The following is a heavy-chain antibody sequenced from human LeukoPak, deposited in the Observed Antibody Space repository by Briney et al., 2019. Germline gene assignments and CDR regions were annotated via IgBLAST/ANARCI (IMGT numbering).Heavy chain of an antibody. J-gene: IGHJ4*02. Sequence: GGSLRLSCAASGFTFSSYWMSWVRQAPGKGLEWVANIKQDGSEKYYVDSVKGRFTISRDNAKNSLYLQMNSLRAEDTAVYYCARDSPPSIAVAYGIDCWGQGTLVTVSS. D-gene: IGHD6-19*01. CDR3: ARDSPPSIAVAYGIDC. V-gene: IGHV3-7*01. CDR2: IKQDGSEK. CDR1: GFTFSSYW.